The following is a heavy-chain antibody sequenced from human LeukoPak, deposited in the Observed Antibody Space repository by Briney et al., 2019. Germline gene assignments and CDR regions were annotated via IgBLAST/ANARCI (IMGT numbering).Heavy chain of an antibody. Sequence: GGSLRLSCVASGFTFSGYWMHWVRQPPGRGLVWVSRIKSDGSMTNYADSVKGRFTISRDNAKNTLYLQMNSLRAEDTAVYYCASQVVGAAFDPWGQGTLVTVSS. CDR3: ASQVVGAAFDP. D-gene: IGHD2-15*01. V-gene: IGHV3-74*01. CDR1: GFTFSGYW. J-gene: IGHJ5*02. CDR2: IKSDGSMT.